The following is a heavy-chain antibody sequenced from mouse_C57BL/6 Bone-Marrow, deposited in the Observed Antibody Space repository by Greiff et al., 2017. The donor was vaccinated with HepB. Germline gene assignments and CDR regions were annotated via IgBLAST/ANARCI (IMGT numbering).Heavy chain of an antibody. J-gene: IGHJ2*01. CDR3: ARRGITTVVPGYFDY. D-gene: IGHD1-1*01. V-gene: IGHV1-26*01. CDR2: INPNNGGT. CDR1: GYTFTDYY. Sequence: VQLQQSGPELVKPGASVKISCKASGYTFTDYYMNWVKQSHGKSLEWIGDINPNNGGTSYNQKFKGKATLTVDKSSSTAYMGLRSLTSEDSAVYYCARRGITTVVPGYFDYWGQGTTLTVSS.